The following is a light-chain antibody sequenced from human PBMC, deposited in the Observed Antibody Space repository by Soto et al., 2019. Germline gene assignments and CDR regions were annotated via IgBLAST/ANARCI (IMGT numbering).Light chain of an antibody. CDR2: DAS. Sequence: EFVLTQSPGTLSVSPGERATLSCRASQTVRNNYLAWYQQKPGQAPRLLIYDASSRATGIPDRFSGGGCGTEFFLPISSLEPADFLVYYCQQRSNWPPITFGQGTRLEIK. J-gene: IGKJ5*01. CDR3: QQRSNWPPIT. V-gene: IGKV3D-20*02. CDR1: QTVRNNY.